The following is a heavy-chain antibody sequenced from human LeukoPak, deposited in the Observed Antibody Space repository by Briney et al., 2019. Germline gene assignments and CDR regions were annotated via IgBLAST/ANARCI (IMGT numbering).Heavy chain of an antibody. J-gene: IGHJ4*02. CDR2: IIPILGIA. Sequence: GSSVKVSCKASGGTFSSYAISWVRQAPGQGLEWMGRIIPILGIANYAQKFQGRVTITADKSTSTAYMELSSLRSEDTAVYYCASAAVSSGYGFDYWGQGTLVTVSS. V-gene: IGHV1-69*04. CDR1: GGTFSSYA. CDR3: ASAAVSSGYGFDY. D-gene: IGHD5-12*01.